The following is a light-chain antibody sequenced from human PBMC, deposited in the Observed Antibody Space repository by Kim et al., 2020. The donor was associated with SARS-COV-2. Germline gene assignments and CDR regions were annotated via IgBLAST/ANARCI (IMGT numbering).Light chain of an antibody. J-gene: IGKJ1*01. CDR3: QHRQT. V-gene: IGKV1-5*01. CDR1: QSVSRW. CDR2: DGA. Sequence: SSLSASVAHRVPPTCRASQSVSRWLPWYQQTPGKAPKLLIYDGANLPSGVPSRFSGSGSATEFTLTISSLQPDDFAIYYCQHRQTFGQGTKVDIK.